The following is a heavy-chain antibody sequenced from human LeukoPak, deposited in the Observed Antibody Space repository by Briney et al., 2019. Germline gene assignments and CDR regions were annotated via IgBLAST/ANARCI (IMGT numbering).Heavy chain of an antibody. CDR2: IYSGGST. Sequence: GGSLRLSCVVSGATVNSNNMSWVRQAPGKGLEWVSVIYSGGSTYYAGSVKGRFTISRDISKNTLYLQMNDLRAEDTAVYYCARDFSGYWGQGTLVPVSS. J-gene: IGHJ4*01. CDR3: ARDFSGY. V-gene: IGHV3-66*01. CDR1: GATVNSNN. D-gene: IGHD3-10*01.